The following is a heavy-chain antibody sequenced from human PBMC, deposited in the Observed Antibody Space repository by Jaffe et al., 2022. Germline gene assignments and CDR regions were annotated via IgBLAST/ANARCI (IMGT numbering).Heavy chain of an antibody. V-gene: IGHV4-30-2*01. CDR2: IYHSGST. CDR1: GGSISSGGYS. J-gene: IGHJ4*02. D-gene: IGHD3-3*01. CDR3: ARSLNTYYDFWSGSAGYFDY. Sequence: QLQLQESGSGLVKPSQTLSLTCAVSGGSISSGGYSWSWIRQPPGKGLEWIGYIYHSGSTYYNPSLKSRVTISVDRSKNQFSLKLSSVTAADTAVYYCARSLNTYYDFWSGSAGYFDYWGQGTLVTVSS.